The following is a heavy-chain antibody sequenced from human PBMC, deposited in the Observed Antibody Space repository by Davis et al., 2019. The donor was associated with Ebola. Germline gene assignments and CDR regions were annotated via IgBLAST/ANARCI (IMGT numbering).Heavy chain of an antibody. CDR2: ISAYNGNT. Sequence: ASVKVSCKASGYTFTSYGISWVRQAPGQGLEWMGWISAYNGNTNYAQKLQGRVTMTTDTSTSTAYMELRSLRSDDTAVYYCARAFFSGVRNSPVDYWGQGTLVTVSS. D-gene: IGHD3-10*01. CDR3: ARAFFSGVRNSPVDY. J-gene: IGHJ4*02. V-gene: IGHV1-18*01. CDR1: GYTFTSYG.